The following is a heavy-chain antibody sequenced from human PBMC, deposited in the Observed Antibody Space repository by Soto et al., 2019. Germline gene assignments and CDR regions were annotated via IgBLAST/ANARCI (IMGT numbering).Heavy chain of an antibody. Sequence: ASVKVSCKASGYTFTSYYMHWVRQAPGQGLEWMGIINPSGGSTSYAQKFLGRVTITRDTSASTAYMELSSLRSEDTAVYYCARDMGFGLSDYWGQGILVTVSS. J-gene: IGHJ4*02. V-gene: IGHV1-46*01. CDR3: ARDMGFGLSDY. CDR2: INPSGGST. CDR1: GYTFTSYY. D-gene: IGHD3-10*01.